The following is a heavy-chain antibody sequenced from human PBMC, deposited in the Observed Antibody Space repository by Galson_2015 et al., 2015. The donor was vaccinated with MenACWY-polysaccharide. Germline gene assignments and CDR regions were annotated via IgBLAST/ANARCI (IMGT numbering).Heavy chain of an antibody. Sequence: SLRLSCAASGFTFSNYAMSWVRQAPGKGLEWVSTIGGSGSNTHYAGSVKGRFTISRDNSKNTLYLQMNSLRAEDTAVYYCAKDSTDFWSVAGRFDHWGQGTLVTVSS. CDR2: IGGSGSNT. CDR1: GFTFSNYA. CDR3: AKDSTDFWSVAGRFDH. J-gene: IGHJ5*02. V-gene: IGHV3-23*01. D-gene: IGHD3-3*01.